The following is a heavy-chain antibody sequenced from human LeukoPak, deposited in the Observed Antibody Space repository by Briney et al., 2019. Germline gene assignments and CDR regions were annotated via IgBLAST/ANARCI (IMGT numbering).Heavy chain of an antibody. CDR2: ISSSTSTI. CDR1: AFTFSTYS. Sequence: TGGSLRLSCAASAFTFSTYSMNWVRQAPGKGLEWVSYISSSTSTIYYADSVRGRFTISRDNAKNSLYLQMNSLRAEDTAVYYCARTPRYTYGPGDFDYWGQGTLVTVSS. CDR3: ARTPRYTYGPGDFDY. J-gene: IGHJ4*02. D-gene: IGHD5-18*01. V-gene: IGHV3-48*04.